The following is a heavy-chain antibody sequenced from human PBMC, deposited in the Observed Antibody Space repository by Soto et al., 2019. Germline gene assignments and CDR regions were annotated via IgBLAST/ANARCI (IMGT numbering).Heavy chain of an antibody. V-gene: IGHV3-53*01. CDR1: GFTVSNNY. Sequence: EVQLVESGGGLIQPGGSLRLSCAVSGFTVSNNYMSWVRQAPGKGLEGVSVIYSGGYTAYGDSVKGRFTISRDNSKNTLIPQKKTRRADATALFSWATHPGGGGYWGQGTLVTVSS. CDR2: IYSGGYT. CDR3: ATHPGGGGY. J-gene: IGHJ4*02. D-gene: IGHD3-10*01.